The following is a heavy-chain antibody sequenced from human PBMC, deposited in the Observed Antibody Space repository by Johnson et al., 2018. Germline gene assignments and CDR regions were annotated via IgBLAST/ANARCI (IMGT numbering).Heavy chain of an antibody. D-gene: IGHD7-27*01. V-gene: IGHV1-24*01. J-gene: IGHJ6*02. CDR3: LTSRFGRSPLGYYYDMDV. Sequence: QVQLVESGAEVKKPRASVKVSCKVSGYTLTELSMHWVRQAPGKGPEWMGSFNPEDGETIHAQEFPGRVTRTEDTSTDTAYMELNSLRSEDTALYYLLTSRFGRSPLGYYYDMDVWGQGTAVTVSS. CDR2: FNPEDGET. CDR1: GYTLTELS.